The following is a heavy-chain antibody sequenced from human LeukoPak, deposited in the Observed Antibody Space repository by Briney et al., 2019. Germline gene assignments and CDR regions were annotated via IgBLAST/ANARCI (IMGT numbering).Heavy chain of an antibody. V-gene: IGHV1-18*01. CDR3: ARLRITMVRGVISRESFDY. Sequence: ASVKVSCKASGYTFTSYGISWVRQVPGQGLEWMGWISAYNGNTNYAQKLQGRVTMTTDTSTSTAYMELRSLRSDDTAVYYCARLRITMVRGVISRESFDYWGQGTLVTVSS. D-gene: IGHD3-10*01. J-gene: IGHJ4*02. CDR2: ISAYNGNT. CDR1: GYTFTSYG.